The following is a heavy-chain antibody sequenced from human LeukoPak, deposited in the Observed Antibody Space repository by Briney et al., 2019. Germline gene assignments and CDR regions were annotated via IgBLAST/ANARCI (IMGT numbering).Heavy chain of an antibody. Sequence: GGSLRLSCAASGFTFSSYAMHWVRQAPGKGLEWVAVISYDGNNKYYADSVKGRFTISRDNAKNSLYLQMNSLRAEDTAVYYCARGWVTGYWGQGTLVTVSS. CDR3: ARGWVTGY. V-gene: IGHV3-30*04. J-gene: IGHJ4*02. D-gene: IGHD4-23*01. CDR2: ISYDGNNK. CDR1: GFTFSSYA.